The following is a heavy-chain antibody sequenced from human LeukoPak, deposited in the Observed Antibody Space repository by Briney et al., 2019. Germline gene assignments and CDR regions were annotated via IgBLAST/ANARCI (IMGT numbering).Heavy chain of an antibody. Sequence: SETLSLTCTVSGGSISSSTYYWDWIRQPPGKGLEWIGTIYYSGSTYYNPSLKSRVTISVDTSKNQFSLKLSSVTAADTAVYYCAGWASSSWSSIDYWCQGILVTVSS. CDR2: IYYSGST. CDR1: GGSISSSTYY. D-gene: IGHD6-13*01. V-gene: IGHV4-39*01. CDR3: AGWASSSWSSIDY. J-gene: IGHJ4*02.